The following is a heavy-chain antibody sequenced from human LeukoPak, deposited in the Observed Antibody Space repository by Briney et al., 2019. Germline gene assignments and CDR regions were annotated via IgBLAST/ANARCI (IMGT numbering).Heavy chain of an antibody. CDR2: IWYDGSNK. D-gene: IGHD4-11*01. Sequence: GGSLRLSCAASGFTFSSYGMHWVRQAPGKGLEWVAVIWYDGSNKYYADSVKGRFTISRDNSKNTLYLQMNTLRAEDTAVYYCARADYSNYLIFETSYGMDVWGQGTTVTASS. J-gene: IGHJ6*02. CDR1: GFTFSSYG. V-gene: IGHV3-33*01. CDR3: ARADYSNYLIFETSYGMDV.